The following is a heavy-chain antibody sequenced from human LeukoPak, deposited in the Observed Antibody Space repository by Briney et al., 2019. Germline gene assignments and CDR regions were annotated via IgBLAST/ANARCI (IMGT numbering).Heavy chain of an antibody. D-gene: IGHD3-22*01. J-gene: IGHJ1*01. CDR1: GYTFTVYY. CDR2: INPNSGGT. Sequence: ASVTVSFKASGYTFTVYYMHWVRQAPGQGLEWMGWINPNSGGTNYAQKFQGRVTMTRDTSINTAYMELSRLRSDDTAVYYCARDGVGYYDSSGYYYFQHWGQGTLATGSS. V-gene: IGHV1-2*02. CDR3: ARDGVGYYDSSGYYYFQH.